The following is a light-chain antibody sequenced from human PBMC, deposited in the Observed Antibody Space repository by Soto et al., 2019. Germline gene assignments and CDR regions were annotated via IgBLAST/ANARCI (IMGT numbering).Light chain of an antibody. V-gene: IGKV3-11*01. CDR2: DAS. CDR1: QSVSSY. J-gene: IGKJ3*01. Sequence: EIVLTQSPATLSLSPGERATLSCRASQSVSSYLAWYQQKPGQAPRLLIYDASNRATGIPARFSGSGSGTDFTLTISSLEPEDFAVYYCQQLNSYPLTFGPGTTVDIK. CDR3: QQLNSYPLT.